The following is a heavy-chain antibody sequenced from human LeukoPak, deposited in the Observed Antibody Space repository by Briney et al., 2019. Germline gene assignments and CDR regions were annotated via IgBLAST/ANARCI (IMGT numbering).Heavy chain of an antibody. Sequence: GGSLRLSCAASGFTFSRNAMSWVRQAPGKGLEWVSTISGSGGSSHYADSVKGRFTISRDNSKNTLYLQMNSLRAEDTAVYYCANLELGSGRANCWGQGTLVTVSS. CDR3: ANLELGSGRANC. CDR1: GFTFSRNA. CDR2: ISGSGGSS. V-gene: IGHV3-23*01. D-gene: IGHD3-10*01. J-gene: IGHJ4*02.